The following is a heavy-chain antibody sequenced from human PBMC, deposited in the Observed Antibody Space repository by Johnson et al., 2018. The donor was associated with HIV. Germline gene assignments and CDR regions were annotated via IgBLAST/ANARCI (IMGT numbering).Heavy chain of an antibody. D-gene: IGHD4-17*01. Sequence: QMQLVESGGGLVKPGGSLRLSCAVYGLSFSKAWMSWVRQAPGKGLEWVAVISYDGSNKYYADSVKGRFPISRDNSKNTLYLQMNSLRAEDTAVYYCARDGGNDYGDYVGCGALDIWGQGTMVTVSS. CDR3: ARDGGNDYGDYVGCGALDI. J-gene: IGHJ3*02. CDR1: GLSFSKAW. CDR2: ISYDGSNK. V-gene: IGHV3-30*03.